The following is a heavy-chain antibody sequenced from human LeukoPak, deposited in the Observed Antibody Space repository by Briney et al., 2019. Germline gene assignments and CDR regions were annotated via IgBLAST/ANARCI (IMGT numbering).Heavy chain of an antibody. CDR2: ISAYNGNT. V-gene: IGHV1-18*01. Sequence: GASVKVSCKASGYTFTSYGISWVRQAPGQGLEWMGWISAYNGNTNYAQKLQGRVTMTTDTSTSTAYMELRSLRSDDTAVYYCARSTTYDYVWGSYRYTGGLDYWGQGTLVTVSS. CDR3: ARSTTYDYVWGSYRYTGGLDY. CDR1: GYTFTSYG. D-gene: IGHD3-16*02. J-gene: IGHJ4*02.